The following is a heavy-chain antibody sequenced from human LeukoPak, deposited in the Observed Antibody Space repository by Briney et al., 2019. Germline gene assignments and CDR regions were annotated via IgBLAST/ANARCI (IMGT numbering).Heavy chain of an antibody. D-gene: IGHD4-17*01. CDR1: GYTLTSYG. CDR3: ARGAYGDK. V-gene: IGHV1-18*01. CDR2: ISTQSGNT. Sequence: ASVKVSCKASGYTLTSYGINWMRQAPGQGLEWMGWISTQSGNTNYAQKVQGRLTLTTDRSTNTAYMELRSLRSDDTAVYYCARGAYGDKWGQGTMVTVSS. J-gene: IGHJ4*02.